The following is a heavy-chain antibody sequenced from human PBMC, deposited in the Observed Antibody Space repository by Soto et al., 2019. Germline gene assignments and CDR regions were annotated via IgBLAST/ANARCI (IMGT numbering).Heavy chain of an antibody. CDR1: GASISSYY. CDR2: IHYNGNT. Sequence: PSETLSLTCTVSGASISSYYWNWIRQPPGKGLEWIGNIHYNGNTKYNPSLKSRVTMSLDTSKNQFSLRLISVTAADTAKYFCAREGNLGRWLQPLDFWGQGTLVTVSS. V-gene: IGHV4-59*01. D-gene: IGHD5-12*01. J-gene: IGHJ4*02. CDR3: AREGNLGRWLQPLDF.